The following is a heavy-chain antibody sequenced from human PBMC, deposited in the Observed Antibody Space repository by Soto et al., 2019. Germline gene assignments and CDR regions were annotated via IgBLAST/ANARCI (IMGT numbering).Heavy chain of an antibody. D-gene: IGHD4-17*01. CDR2: IYSGGST. V-gene: IGHV3-66*01. Sequence: EVQVAESGGGLVQPGGSLRLSCAASGFTVSSNYMSWVRQAPGKGLEWVSFIYSGGSTYYADSVKGRFTISRDKSKNTLYLQMNSLRADDTAMYYCARDRCPYGMDVWGQGTTVTVS. CDR1: GFTVSSNY. CDR3: ARDRCPYGMDV. J-gene: IGHJ6*02.